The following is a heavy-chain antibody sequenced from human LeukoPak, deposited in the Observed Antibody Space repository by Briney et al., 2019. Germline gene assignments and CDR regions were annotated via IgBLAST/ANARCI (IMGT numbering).Heavy chain of an antibody. CDR2: IYNGGNT. V-gene: IGHV3-53*01. Sequence: ARSLRLSCAASGFTVSINYMSWVRQAPGKGLEWVSVIYNGGNTYYADSVKGQFTISRDNSKNTRYLQMNSLRAEDTAVYYCARDILTGADYWGQGTLVTVSS. CDR1: GFTVSINY. D-gene: IGHD3-9*01. CDR3: ARDILTGADY. J-gene: IGHJ4*02.